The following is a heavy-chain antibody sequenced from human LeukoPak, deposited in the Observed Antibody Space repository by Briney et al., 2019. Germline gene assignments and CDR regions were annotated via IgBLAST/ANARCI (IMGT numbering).Heavy chain of an antibody. J-gene: IGHJ3*02. Sequence: GGSLRLSCAASGFIFSSYGMHWVRQAPGKGLEWVAVLSYDGSNYYYADSVKGRFTISRDNSKNTLYLQMNSLKTENTAVYYCTTENQDTAMVKGVAFDIWGQGTMVTVSS. CDR1: GFIFSSYG. D-gene: IGHD5-18*01. CDR2: LSYDGSNY. CDR3: TTENQDTAMVKGVAFDI. V-gene: IGHV3-30*03.